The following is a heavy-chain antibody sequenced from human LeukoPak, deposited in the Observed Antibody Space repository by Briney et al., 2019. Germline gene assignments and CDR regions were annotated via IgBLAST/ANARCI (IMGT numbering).Heavy chain of an antibody. Sequence: SETLSLTCTVSGYSISSGYYWGWIRPPPGKGLEWIGSIYHSGSTYYNPSLKSRVTISVDTSKNQFSLKLNSVTAADTAVYYCARYSSGWYWGSNYYHMDVWGKGTTVTVSS. CDR1: GYSISSGYY. CDR2: IYHSGST. D-gene: IGHD6-19*01. CDR3: ARYSSGWYWGSNYYHMDV. V-gene: IGHV4-38-2*02. J-gene: IGHJ6*03.